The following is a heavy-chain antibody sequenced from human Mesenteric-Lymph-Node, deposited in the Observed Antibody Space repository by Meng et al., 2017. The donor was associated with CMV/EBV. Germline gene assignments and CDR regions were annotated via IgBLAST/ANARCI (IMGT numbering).Heavy chain of an antibody. CDR3: ARSPSSIAARLRGPFGY. Sequence: GTFSSDAISWVRQAPGQGLEWMGGIIPIFGTANYAQKFQGRVTITTDESTSTAYMELSSLRSEDTAVYYCARSPSSIAARLRGPFGYWGQGTLVTVSS. CDR1: GTFSSDA. J-gene: IGHJ4*02. CDR2: IIPIFGTA. V-gene: IGHV1-69*05. D-gene: IGHD6-6*01.